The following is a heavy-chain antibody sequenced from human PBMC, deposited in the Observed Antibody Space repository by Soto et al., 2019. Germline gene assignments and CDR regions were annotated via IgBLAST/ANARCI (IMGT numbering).Heavy chain of an antibody. V-gene: IGHV3-30*18. CDR1: GFTFSSFG. CDR2: ILYDGSNK. D-gene: IGHD6-19*01. J-gene: IGHJ4*02. CDR3: AKPTVPFGRTVVAGPFDN. Sequence: GGSLRLSSAASGFTFSSFGMHWVRQAPGKGLEWVAVILYDGSNKYYADSVKGRFTISRDNSKNTLYLQMNSLRAEDTAVFYCAKPTVPFGRTVVAGPFDNWGQGTLVTVSS.